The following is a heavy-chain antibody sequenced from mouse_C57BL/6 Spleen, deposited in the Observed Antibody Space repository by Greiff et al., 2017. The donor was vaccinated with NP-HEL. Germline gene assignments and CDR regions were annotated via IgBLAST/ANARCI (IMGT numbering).Heavy chain of an antibody. CDR2: ISYDGSN. D-gene: IGHD1-1*01. Sequence: EVQLVESGPGLVKPSQSLSLTCSVTGYSITSGYYWNWIRQFPGNKLEWMGYISYDGSNNYNPSLKNRISITRDTSKNPLFLKLNSVTTEDTATYYCARENYYGSSYWYFDVWGTGTTVTVSS. V-gene: IGHV3-6*01. CDR3: ARENYYGSSYWYFDV. J-gene: IGHJ1*03. CDR1: GYSITSGYY.